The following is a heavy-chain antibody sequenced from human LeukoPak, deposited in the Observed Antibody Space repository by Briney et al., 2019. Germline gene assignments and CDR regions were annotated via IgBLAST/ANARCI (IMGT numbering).Heavy chain of an antibody. J-gene: IGHJ5*02. V-gene: IGHV3-23*01. CDR3: AKSITMIVVVMAA. CDR2: ISGSGGRT. Sequence: GGSLRLFCVASGFTFSSYAMSWVRQAPGKGLEWVSAISGSGGRTYYADSVKGRFTISRDNSKNTLYLQMNSLRAEDTAVYYCAKSITMIVVVMAAWGQGTLVTVSS. D-gene: IGHD3-22*01. CDR1: GFTFSSYA.